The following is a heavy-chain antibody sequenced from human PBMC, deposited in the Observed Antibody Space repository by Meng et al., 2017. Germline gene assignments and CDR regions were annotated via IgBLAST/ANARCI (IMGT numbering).Heavy chain of an antibody. CDR2: IYYSGST. V-gene: IGHV4-39*07. J-gene: IGHJ4*02. CDR3: ARDRGCVVGATCLDY. Sequence: RPRQAWGPGLGRPSDALSLTFTVSAGAIRLSSSSWGWIRQPPGKGLEWIGSIYYSGSTYYNPSLKSRVTISVDTSKNQFSLKLSSVTAADTAVYYCARDRGCVVGATCLDYWGQGTLVTVSS. CDR1: AGAIRLSSSS. D-gene: IGHD1-26*01.